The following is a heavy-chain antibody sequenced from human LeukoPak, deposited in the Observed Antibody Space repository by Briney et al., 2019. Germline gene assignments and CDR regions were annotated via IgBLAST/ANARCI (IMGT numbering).Heavy chain of an antibody. Sequence: GGSLRLSCAASGFTFSSYAMSWVRQAPGKGLEWVSAISGSGGSTYYADSVKGRFTISRDNSKNMLYLQMNSLRAEDTAVYYCAKDHFSKAAAGKDWFDPWGQGTLVTVSS. CDR3: AKDHFSKAAAGKDWFDP. CDR1: GFTFSSYA. D-gene: IGHD6-13*01. J-gene: IGHJ5*02. CDR2: ISGSGGST. V-gene: IGHV3-23*01.